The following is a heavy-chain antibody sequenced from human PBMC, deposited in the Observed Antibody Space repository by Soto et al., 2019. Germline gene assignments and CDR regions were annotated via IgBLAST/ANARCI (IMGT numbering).Heavy chain of an antibody. CDR2: IWYDGSNK. J-gene: IGHJ3*02. CDR1: GFTFSSYG. CDR3: ASPDFYSSSWYGPYDAFDI. Sequence: GGSLRLSCAASGFTFSSYGMHWVRQAPGKGLEWVAVIWYDGSNKYYADSVKGRFTISRDNSKNTLYLQMNSLRAEDTAVYYCASPDFYSSSWYGPYDAFDIWGQGTMVTVSS. V-gene: IGHV3-33*01. D-gene: IGHD6-13*01.